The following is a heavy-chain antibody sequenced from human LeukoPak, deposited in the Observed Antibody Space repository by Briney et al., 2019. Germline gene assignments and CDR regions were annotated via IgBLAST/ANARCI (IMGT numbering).Heavy chain of an antibody. V-gene: IGHV3-30*18. J-gene: IGHJ4*02. CDR2: ISYDGSNK. CDR1: GFTFSSYG. Sequence: PGRSLRLSCAASGFTFSSYGMRWVRQAPGKGLEWVAVISYDGSNKYYADSVKGRFTISRDNSKNTLYLQMNSLRAEDTAVYYCAKDPGDYWGQGTLVTVSS. D-gene: IGHD3-10*01. CDR3: AKDPGDY.